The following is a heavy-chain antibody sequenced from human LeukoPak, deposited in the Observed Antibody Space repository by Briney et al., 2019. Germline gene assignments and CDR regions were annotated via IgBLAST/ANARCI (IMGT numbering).Heavy chain of an antibody. J-gene: IGHJ6*02. CDR3: ARATGTTSYYYGMDV. V-gene: IGHV5-51*01. CDR2: IYPGDSGT. CDR1: GYSFTSYW. D-gene: IGHD1-1*01. Sequence: GESLKISCKGSGYSFTSYWIGWVRQMPGKGLEWMWIIYPGDSGTRYSPSFQGQVTISADKSISTAYLQWSSLKASDTAMYYCARATGTTSYYYGMDVWGQGTTVTVSS.